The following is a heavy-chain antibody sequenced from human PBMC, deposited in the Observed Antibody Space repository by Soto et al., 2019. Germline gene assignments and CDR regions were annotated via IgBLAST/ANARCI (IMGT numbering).Heavy chain of an antibody. V-gene: IGHV6-1*01. CDR1: GDSVSSNSAA. D-gene: IGHD1-7*01. CDR2: TYYRSRWYN. CDR3: AGTTSHQWYYMDV. Sequence: PSQTLSLTCAISGDSVSSNSAAWNWIRLSPSRGLEWLARTYYRSRWYNDYAVSVRSRITVNPDTSKNQFSLQLTSVTPKDTAVYYCAGTTSHQWYYMDVWGKGTTVTVSS. J-gene: IGHJ6*03.